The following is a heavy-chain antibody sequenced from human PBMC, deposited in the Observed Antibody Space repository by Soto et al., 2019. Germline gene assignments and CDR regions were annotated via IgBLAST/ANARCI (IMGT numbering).Heavy chain of an antibody. D-gene: IGHD3-16*01. J-gene: IGHJ6*02. Sequence: GGYLRCHSSKRPRAYAGKWLLWVGAINHRGGTVLNPSLESRVTISVDTSKNQFSLKLSSVCAADTALYYCARGGRALGGIRYYHGMDVWGQGTTVT. CDR3: ARGGRALGGIRYYHGMDV. CDR2: INHRGGT. CDR1: GGYLRCHS. V-gene: IGHV4-34*01.